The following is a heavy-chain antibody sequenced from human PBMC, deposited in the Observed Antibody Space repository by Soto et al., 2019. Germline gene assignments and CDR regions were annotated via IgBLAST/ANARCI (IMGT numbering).Heavy chain of an antibody. CDR3: GKKFSSKNSAFDI. CDR1: GFTFSSYA. D-gene: IGHD6-6*01. V-gene: IGHV3-23*01. CDR2: ISASGNTP. J-gene: IGHJ3*02. Sequence: EVQLLESGGGLVQPGGSLRLSCAASGFTFSSYAMSWVRQAPGKGLEWVSAISASGNTPYYADSVKGRFSISSDNSKKTLYLQMKSLRAEDTAVYYCGKKFSSKNSAFDIWGPGTMVTVSS.